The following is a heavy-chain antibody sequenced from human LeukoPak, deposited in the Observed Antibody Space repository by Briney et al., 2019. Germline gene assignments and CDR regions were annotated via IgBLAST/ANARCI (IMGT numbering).Heavy chain of an antibody. CDR3: ATGLVVPAAHDAFDI. CDR1: GYTLTELS. CDR2: FDPEDGET. J-gene: IGHJ3*02. D-gene: IGHD2-2*01. Sequence: ASGKVSCKVSGYTLTELSMHWVRQAPGKGLEWMGGFDPEDGETIYAQKFQGRVTMTEDTSTDTAYMELSSLRSEDMAVYYCATGLVVPAAHDAFDIWGQGTMVTVSS. V-gene: IGHV1-24*01.